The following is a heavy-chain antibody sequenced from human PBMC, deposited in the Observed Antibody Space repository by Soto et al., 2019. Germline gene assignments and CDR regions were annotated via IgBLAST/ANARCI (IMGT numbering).Heavy chain of an antibody. V-gene: IGHV4-30-4*01. Sequence: QVQLQESGPGLVKPSQTLSLTCTVSGGSISSGDYYWSWIRQPPGKGLEWIGYIYYSGSTYYNPSLKXXXXXXXXXXXXXXXXXXXXXXXXXXAVYYCATSIDSSGYYYFDYWGQGTLVTVSS. CDR1: GGSISSGDYY. J-gene: IGHJ4*02. D-gene: IGHD3-22*01. CDR3: ATSIDSSGYYYFDY. CDR2: IYYSGST.